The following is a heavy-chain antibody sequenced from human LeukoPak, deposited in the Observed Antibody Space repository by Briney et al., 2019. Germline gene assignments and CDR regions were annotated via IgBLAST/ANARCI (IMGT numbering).Heavy chain of an antibody. Sequence: SETLSLTCTVSGYSISSGGYYWSWIRQPPGKGLEWIGYIYHSGSTYYNPSLKSRVTISVDRSKNQFSLKLSSVTAADTAVYYCARRPVLLWFGELPDYWGQGTLVTVSS. V-gene: IGHV4-30-2*01. J-gene: IGHJ4*02. D-gene: IGHD3-10*01. CDR2: IYHSGST. CDR3: ARRPVLLWFGELPDY. CDR1: GYSISSGGYY.